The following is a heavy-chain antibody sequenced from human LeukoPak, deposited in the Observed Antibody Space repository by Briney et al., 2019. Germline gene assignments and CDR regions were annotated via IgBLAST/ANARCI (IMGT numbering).Heavy chain of an antibody. D-gene: IGHD1-7*01. CDR2: ISGGGGST. CDR3: AKDFPPEAYNWNSAPFDY. Sequence: GGSLRLSCAASGFTFSSYVMSWVRQAPGKGLEWVSAISGGGGSTYYADSVKGRFTISRDNSKNTLHLQMSSLRAEDTAVYYCAKDFPPEAYNWNSAPFDYWGQGTLVTVSS. V-gene: IGHV3-23*01. J-gene: IGHJ4*02. CDR1: GFTFSSYV.